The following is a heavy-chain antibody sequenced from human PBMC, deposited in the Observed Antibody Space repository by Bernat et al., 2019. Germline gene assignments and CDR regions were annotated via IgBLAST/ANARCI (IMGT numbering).Heavy chain of an antibody. Sequence: EVQLVESGGGVIQPGGSRRLSCAPSGFIFDAYVMHSVRQAPGMGLEWVSRISHDSSGTSYADSVKGRFTISRDNSKNSLYLQMNSLRVDDTALYYCVRDNTNWAFDYWGRGTLVTVSS. CDR2: ISHDSSGT. CDR3: VRDNTNWAFDY. J-gene: IGHJ4*02. D-gene: IGHD7-27*01. CDR1: GFIFDAYV. V-gene: IGHV3-43*02.